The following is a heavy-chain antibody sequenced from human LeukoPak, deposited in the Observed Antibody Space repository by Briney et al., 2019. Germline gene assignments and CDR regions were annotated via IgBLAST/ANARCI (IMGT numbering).Heavy chain of an antibody. Sequence: PSETLSLTCAVYGGSFSGYYWSWIRQPPGKGLEWIGEINHSGSTNYNPSLKSRVTISVDTSKNQFSLKLSSVTAADTAVYYCARRTRAKDFLAYCGGDCYPNIHAFDIWGQGTMVTVSS. CDR3: ARRTRAKDFLAYCGGDCYPNIHAFDI. V-gene: IGHV4-34*01. J-gene: IGHJ3*02. CDR2: INHSGST. CDR1: GGSFSGYY. D-gene: IGHD2-21*02.